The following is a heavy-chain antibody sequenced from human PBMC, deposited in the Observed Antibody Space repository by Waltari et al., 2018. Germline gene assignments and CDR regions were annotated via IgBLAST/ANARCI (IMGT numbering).Heavy chain of an antibody. D-gene: IGHD3-3*01. CDR2: IHSGGNT. J-gene: IGHJ6*03. CDR3: ARDSSPKKRTSVVGVLYFMDV. V-gene: IGHV4-4*07. Sequence: QVQLHESGPGLVRPSETLSLTCTVSGDSISGYYWTWIRPPAGRGLEWIGRIHSGGNTNYNPCLKSRVTTSVDRSKNQFSLNLSFVTAADTAVYYCARDSSPKKRTSVVGVLYFMDVWGKGTTVTVSS. CDR1: GDSISGYY.